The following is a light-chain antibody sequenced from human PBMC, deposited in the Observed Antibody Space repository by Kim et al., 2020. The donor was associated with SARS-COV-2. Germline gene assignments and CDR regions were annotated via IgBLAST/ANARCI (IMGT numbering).Light chain of an antibody. Sequence: DIVMTQSPLSLPVTPGEPASISCRSSQSLLHSNGYNYLDWYLQKPGQSPQLLIYLGSNRASGVPDRFSGSGSGTDFTLKISRVEAEDVGVYYCMQALQTPRTFGQGTKLGD. J-gene: IGKJ2*02. V-gene: IGKV2-28*01. CDR1: QSLLHSNGYNY. CDR2: LGS. CDR3: MQALQTPRT.